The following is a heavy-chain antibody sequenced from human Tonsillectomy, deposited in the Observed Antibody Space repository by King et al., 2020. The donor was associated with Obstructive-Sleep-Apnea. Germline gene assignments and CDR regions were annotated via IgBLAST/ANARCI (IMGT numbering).Heavy chain of an antibody. CDR1: GFTFSSDS. CDR3: ARDEYNWNDGWFDP. D-gene: IGHD1-1*01. Sequence: QLVQSGGGLVQPGGSLRLSCAASGFTFSSDSMNWVRQAPGKGLEWVSYISRSISTIYYADSVKGRFTISRDNAKNSLYLQMNSLRAEDTAVYYCARDEYNWNDGWFDPWGQGTLVTVSS. V-gene: IGHV3-48*04. CDR2: ISRSISTI. J-gene: IGHJ5*02.